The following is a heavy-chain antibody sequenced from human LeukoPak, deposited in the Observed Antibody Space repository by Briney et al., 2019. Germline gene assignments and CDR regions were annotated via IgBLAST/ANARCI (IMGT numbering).Heavy chain of an antibody. CDR3: ARGPSIAARYDAFDI. CDR2: INSDGSST. V-gene: IGHV3-74*01. D-gene: IGHD6-6*01. J-gene: IGHJ3*02. Sequence: AGGSLRLSCAASGFTFSRYWMHWVRQAPGKGLLWVSRINSDGSSTYYADSVKGRFTISRDNAKNSLYLQVISLRAEDTAVYYCARGPSIAARYDAFDIWGQGTMVTVSS. CDR1: GFTFSRYW.